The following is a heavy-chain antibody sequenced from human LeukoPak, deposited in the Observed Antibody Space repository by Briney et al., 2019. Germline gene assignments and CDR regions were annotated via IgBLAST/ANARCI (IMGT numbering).Heavy chain of an antibody. CDR2: ISGSGGST. CDR1: GFTFSSYA. CDR3: AKGPSSGYYMDV. D-gene: IGHD3-10*01. J-gene: IGHJ6*03. V-gene: IGHV3-23*01. Sequence: GGFLRLSCAASGFTFSSYAMSWVRQAPGKGLEWVSAISGSGGSTYYADSVKGRFTISRDNSKNTLYLQMNSLRAEDTAVYYCAKGPSSGYYMDVWGKGTTVTVSS.